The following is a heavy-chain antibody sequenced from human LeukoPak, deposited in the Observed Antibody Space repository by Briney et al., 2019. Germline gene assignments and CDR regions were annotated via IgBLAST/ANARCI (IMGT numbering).Heavy chain of an antibody. D-gene: IGHD3-10*01. CDR1: GITLSNYG. Sequence: GGSLRLSCVVSGITLSNYGMSWVRQAPGKGLEWVSGISERGGSTNYSDSVKGRFTISRDNSKDTLYLQMNSLRAEDTAVYYCAKGDYYGSGSPDIWGQGTMVTVSS. J-gene: IGHJ3*02. CDR2: ISERGGST. V-gene: IGHV3-23*01. CDR3: AKGDYYGSGSPDI.